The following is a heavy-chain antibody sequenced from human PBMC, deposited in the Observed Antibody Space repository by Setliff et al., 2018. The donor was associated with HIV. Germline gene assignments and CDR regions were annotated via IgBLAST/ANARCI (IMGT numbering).Heavy chain of an antibody. Sequence: ASVKVSCKASGGTFSSHATSWVRQAPGQGLEWMGGISPIFQIADYAQKFQGRLTITADKSTTTAYMGLSSLTSEDTAIYYCARLGVGYSTSWEHHFDFWGQGTLVTVSS. D-gene: IGHD6-6*01. V-gene: IGHV1-69*10. CDR1: GGTFSSHA. CDR2: ISPIFQIA. CDR3: ARLGVGYSTSWEHHFDF. J-gene: IGHJ4*02.